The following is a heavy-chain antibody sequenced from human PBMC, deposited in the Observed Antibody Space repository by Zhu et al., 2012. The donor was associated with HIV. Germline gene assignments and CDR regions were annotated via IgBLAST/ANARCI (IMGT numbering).Heavy chain of an antibody. CDR2: KYHSGST. J-gene: IGHJ4*02. Sequence: QVQLQESGPGLVKPSETLSLTCRVSGGSVSTSNYYWGWVRQPPGKGLEWIGAKYHSGSTYHTPSLESRVTISIDTSRNQFSLSLYSVTAADTAIYYCARARGDFIVVGPPRSWGQGTLVTVSS. D-gene: IGHD2-15*01. V-gene: IGHV4-39*07. CDR1: GGSVSTSNYY. CDR3: ARARGDFIVVGPPRS.